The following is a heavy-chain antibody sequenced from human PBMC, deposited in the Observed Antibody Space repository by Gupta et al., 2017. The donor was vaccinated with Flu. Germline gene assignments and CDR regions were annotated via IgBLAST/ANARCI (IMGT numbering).Heavy chain of an antibody. CDR3: AKDGPWTASCPYYCYYMDV. D-gene: IGHD2-2*01. V-gene: IGHV3-30*18. Sequence: QMQLVESGGGVGQFGTSLSLSCAASGFTFCSYGMHWVRQAPGKGLEWVAGIASDGSHKDNADSVRGRFTISRDNSKNTQSLEMDSLRVEDTAVYYCAKDGPWTASCPYYCYYMDVWGKGTTVTVSS. CDR1: GFTFCSYG. J-gene: IGHJ6*03. CDR2: IASDGSHK.